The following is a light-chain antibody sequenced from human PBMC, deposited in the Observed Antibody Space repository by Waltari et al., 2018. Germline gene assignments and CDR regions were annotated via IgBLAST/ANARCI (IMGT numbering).Light chain of an antibody. J-gene: IGKJ2*01. CDR2: DIS. Sequence: EIVLTQSPATLSFFPGERFTLSSRASQSVSRYMAWYQQKPGQAPRLLIYDISNRATGIPARFSGSGPGSDFTLTISSLEPEDFAVYYCHQHNNWPYTFGQGTKLEI. V-gene: IGKV3-11*01. CDR1: QSVSRY. CDR3: HQHNNWPYT.